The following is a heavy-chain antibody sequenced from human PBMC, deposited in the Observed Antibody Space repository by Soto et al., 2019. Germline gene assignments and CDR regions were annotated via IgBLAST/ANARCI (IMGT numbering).Heavy chain of an antibody. J-gene: IGHJ4*02. D-gene: IGHD2-2*01. CDR2: ISYDGSNK. CDR3: AKALGGVVVVPTAFDY. Sequence: QVQLVESGGGAVQPGRSLRLSCAASGFSFSSYGMHWVRQAPGKGLEWVTVISYDGSNKYYTDPVKGRFTISRDNSKNTLYLQMNSLRAEDTAVYYCAKALGGVVVVPTAFDYWGQGTLVTVSS. V-gene: IGHV3-30*18. CDR1: GFSFSSYG.